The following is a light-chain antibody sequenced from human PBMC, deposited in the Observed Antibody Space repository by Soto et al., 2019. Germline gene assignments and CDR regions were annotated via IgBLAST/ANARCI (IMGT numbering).Light chain of an antibody. Sequence: GDRVTITCRASQSMSTWLAWYQQKPGKAPKLLIFDASSLERGVPSRFSGSGSGTEFTLTINSLQPDDFATYYCQQYNSYLFGPGTKVDFK. V-gene: IGKV1-5*01. CDR3: QQYNSYL. CDR1: QSMSTW. CDR2: DAS. J-gene: IGKJ3*01.